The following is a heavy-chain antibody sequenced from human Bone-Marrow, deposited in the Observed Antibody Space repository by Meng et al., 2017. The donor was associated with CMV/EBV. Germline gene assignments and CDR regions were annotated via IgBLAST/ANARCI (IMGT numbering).Heavy chain of an antibody. CDR1: GFTFSSYS. J-gene: IGHJ4*02. D-gene: IGHD3-9*01. V-gene: IGHV3-21*01. Sequence: GGSLRLSCAASGFTFSSYSMNWVRQAPGKGLEWVSSISSSSSYIYYADSVKGRFTISRDNAKNSLYLQMNSLRAEDTAVYYCASISGKYYDILTGYYFDYWGQGTLVTVSS. CDR2: ISSSSSYI. CDR3: ASISGKYYDILTGYYFDY.